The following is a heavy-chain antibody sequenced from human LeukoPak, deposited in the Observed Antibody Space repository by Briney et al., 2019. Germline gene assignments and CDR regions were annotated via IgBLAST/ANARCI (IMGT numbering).Heavy chain of an antibody. CDR2: INHSGST. J-gene: IGHJ4*02. V-gene: IGHV4-34*01. Sequence: PSETLSLTCAAYGGSFSGYSWSWIRQPPGKGLEWVGEINHSGSTNYNPSLKSRVTISVDTSKNQFSLKLSSVTAADTAVYYCARGFGAWELSYIDYWGQGTLVTVSS. CDR3: ARGFGAWELSYIDY. D-gene: IGHD1-26*01. CDR1: GGSFSGYS.